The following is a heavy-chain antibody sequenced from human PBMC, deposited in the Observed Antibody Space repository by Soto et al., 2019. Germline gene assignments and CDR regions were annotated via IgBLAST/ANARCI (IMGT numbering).Heavy chain of an antibody. CDR2: ISGSGGYT. Sequence: EVQLLESGGGLVQPGGSLRLSCAASGFTFSSYAMSWVRQAPGKGLEWVSGISGSGGYTYYADSVKGRFTISRDNSKNTLYLQMTSQRAEDTAVYYCARDRVAFGSNYPIVHFQHWGQGTLVTVSS. CDR1: GFTFSSYA. D-gene: IGHD4-4*01. J-gene: IGHJ1*01. CDR3: ARDRVAFGSNYPIVHFQH. V-gene: IGHV3-23*01.